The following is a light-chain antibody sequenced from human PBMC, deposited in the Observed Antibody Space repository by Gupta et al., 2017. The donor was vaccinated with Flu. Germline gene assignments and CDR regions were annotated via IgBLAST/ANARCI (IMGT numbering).Light chain of an antibody. J-gene: IGLJ1*01. V-gene: IGLV2-14*03. CDR3: SSFTERNSLI. Sequence: QSALTQPASVSGSPGQSITISCTGTSSDIGRYNHVCWYQQHPGKAPKLIIYEVTHRPSGSSNRGAASKSGDTASLTISGLQSEDEADYYCSSFTERNSLIFGGGTKVTVL. CDR1: SSDIGRYNH. CDR2: EVT.